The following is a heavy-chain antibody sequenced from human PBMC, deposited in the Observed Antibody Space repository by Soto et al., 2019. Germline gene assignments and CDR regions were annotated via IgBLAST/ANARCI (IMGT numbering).Heavy chain of an antibody. J-gene: IGHJ4*02. CDR2: ITENGGT. V-gene: IGHV3-23*01. D-gene: IGHD2-21*01. CDR3: AKTPSSMLWWSDC. Sequence: EVQLLESGGDLVQPGGSLRLSCAASGFTFSNYAMSWVRQAPGKGLEWVSGITENGGTYYADSVKGRFTISRDNSKNMLSLQMNSLRAGDSALYYCAKTPSSMLWWSDCWGQGTLVTVSS. CDR1: GFTFSNYA.